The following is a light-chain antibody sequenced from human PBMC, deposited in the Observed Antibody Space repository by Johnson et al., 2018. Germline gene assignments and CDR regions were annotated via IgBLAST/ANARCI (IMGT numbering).Light chain of an antibody. CDR2: ENN. J-gene: IGLJ1*01. Sequence: QSVLTQPPSVSAAPGHKVTISCSGSSSNIGNNYVSWYQQLPGTAPKLLIYENNKRPPGIPDRFSGSKSGTSATLGITGLQTGDEADYYCGTWDSSLSAGNVFGTGTKVTVL. V-gene: IGLV1-51*02. CDR1: SSNIGNNY. CDR3: GTWDSSLSAGNV.